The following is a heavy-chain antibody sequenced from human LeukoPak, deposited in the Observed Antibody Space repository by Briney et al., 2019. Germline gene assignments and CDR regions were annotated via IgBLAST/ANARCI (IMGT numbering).Heavy chain of an antibody. CDR3: ARGRYCSGGSCYSEPDY. CDR2: INPSGGST. Sequence: ASVKVSCKASGYTFTSYYMHWGRQAPGQGLEWMGIINPSGGSTSYAQKFQGRVTMTRDTSTSTVYMELSSLRSEDTAVYYCARGRYCSGGSCYSEPDYWGQGTLVTVSS. J-gene: IGHJ4*02. V-gene: IGHV1-46*01. CDR1: GYTFTSYY. D-gene: IGHD2-15*01.